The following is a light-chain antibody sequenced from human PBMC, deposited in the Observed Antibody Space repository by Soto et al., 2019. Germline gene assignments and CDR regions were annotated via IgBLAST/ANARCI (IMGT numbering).Light chain of an antibody. Sequence: QSVLTQSSSASASLGSSVKLTCTLSSGHSSYIIAWHQQQPGKAPWYLMKLEGSGSYNKGSGVPDRFSGSSSEADRYLTISNLQFEDEADFYCETWDSNTRVFGGGTKLTVL. V-gene: IGLV4-60*02. CDR3: ETWDSNTRV. CDR2: LEGSGSY. CDR1: SGHSSYI. J-gene: IGLJ3*02.